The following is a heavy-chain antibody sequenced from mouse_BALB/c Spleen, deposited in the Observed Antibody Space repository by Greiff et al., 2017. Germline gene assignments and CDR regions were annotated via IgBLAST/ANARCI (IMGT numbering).Heavy chain of an antibody. CDR2: IDPANGNT. CDR3: ARNDRRYYYAMDY. Sequence: EVQLQQSGAELVKPGASVKLSCTASGFNIKDTYMHWVKQRPEQGLEWIGRIDPANGNTKYDPKFQGKATITADTSSNTAYLQLSSLTSEDTAVYYCARNDRRYYYAMDYWGQGTSVTVSS. V-gene: IGHV14-3*02. J-gene: IGHJ4*01. D-gene: IGHD2-14*01. CDR1: GFNIKDTY.